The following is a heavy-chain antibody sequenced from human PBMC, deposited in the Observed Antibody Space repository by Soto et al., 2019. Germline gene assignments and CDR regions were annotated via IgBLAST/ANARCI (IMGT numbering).Heavy chain of an antibody. CDR1: GFTFDDYA. J-gene: IGHJ1*01. CDR3: AKGGITIRFAFQH. D-gene: IGHD3-10*01. CDR2: ISWNSGSI. Sequence: EVQLVESGGGLVQPGRSLRLSCAASGFTFDDYAMHWVRQAPGKGLEWVSGISWNSGSIGYADSVKGRFTISRDNGKNSLYLQINSLRAEDTALYYWAKGGITIRFAFQHWGQGTLVTVSS. V-gene: IGHV3-9*01.